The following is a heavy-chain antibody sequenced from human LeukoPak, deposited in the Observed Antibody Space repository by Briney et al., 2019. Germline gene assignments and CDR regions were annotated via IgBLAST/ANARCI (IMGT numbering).Heavy chain of an antibody. Sequence: GGSLRLFCAASGFTVSSIYMRWVRQAPEKGLEWVSVIYSDVSTYYADSVKGRFTISRHNSKTTLYLQMNGLRAEDTFVYYCARGLGSYGDYGGEGTLVTVSS. CDR2: IYSDVST. CDR1: GFTVSSIY. J-gene: IGHJ4*02. CDR3: ARGLGSYGDY. V-gene: IGHV3-53*04. D-gene: IGHD3-16*01.